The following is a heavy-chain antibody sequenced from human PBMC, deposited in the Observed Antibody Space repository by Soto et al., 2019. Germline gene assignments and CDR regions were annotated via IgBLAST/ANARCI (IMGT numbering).Heavy chain of an antibody. D-gene: IGHD3-9*01. CDR2: IYYRGNA. Sequence: QLQLQESGPGLVKPSETLSLTCSVSDDSINSDKYYWGWIRQPPGKGLEWIGSIYYRGNAYYNPSLQTRVTLSLDKSRNQFSLKLNSETAADSAVYFCARLEGLATISYYFDFWGPGALVTVSS. V-gene: IGHV4-39*01. J-gene: IGHJ4*02. CDR1: DDSINSDKYY. CDR3: ARLEGLATISYYFDF.